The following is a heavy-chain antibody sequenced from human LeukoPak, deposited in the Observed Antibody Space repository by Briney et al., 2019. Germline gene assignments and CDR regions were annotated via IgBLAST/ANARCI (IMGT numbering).Heavy chain of an antibody. Sequence: SETLSLTCTVSGGSIGSSSYYWGWIRQPPGKGLEWIGSIYYSGSTYYNPSLKSRVTISVDTSKNQFSQKLSSLTAADTAVYYCASLGIGDSSGRTFEYWGQGTLVTFSA. D-gene: IGHD3-22*01. CDR1: GGSIGSSSYY. J-gene: IGHJ4*02. CDR3: ASLGIGDSSGRTFEY. CDR2: IYYSGST. V-gene: IGHV4-39*07.